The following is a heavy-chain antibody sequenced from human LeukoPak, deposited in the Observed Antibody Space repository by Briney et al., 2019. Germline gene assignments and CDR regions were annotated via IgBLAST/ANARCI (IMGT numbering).Heavy chain of an antibody. CDR3: ARVSSSTIDHRDY. J-gene: IGHJ4*02. CDR2: ISYDGSNK. V-gene: IGHV3-30*04. Sequence: GGSLRLSCAASGFTFSSYAMHWVRQAPGKGLEWVAVISYDGSNKYHADSVKGRFTISRDNSKNTLYLQMNSLRAEDTAVYYCARVSSSTIDHRDYWGQGTLVTVSS. CDR1: GFTFSSYA. D-gene: IGHD6-13*01.